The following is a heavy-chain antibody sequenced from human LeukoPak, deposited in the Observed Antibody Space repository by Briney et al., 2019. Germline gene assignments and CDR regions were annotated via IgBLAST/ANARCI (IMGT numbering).Heavy chain of an antibody. CDR2: VSSSGTTM. J-gene: IGHJ4*02. Sequence: GGSLRLSCAASGFTFNTYEMSWVRQAPGKGLEWVSCVSSSGTTMYHADSVKGRFTISRDNAKNSLYLQMNSLRAEDAAVYYCARRYCSSASCLFDYWDQGTLVTVSA. D-gene: IGHD2-2*01. CDR1: GFTFNTYE. V-gene: IGHV3-48*03. CDR3: ARRYCSSASCLFDY.